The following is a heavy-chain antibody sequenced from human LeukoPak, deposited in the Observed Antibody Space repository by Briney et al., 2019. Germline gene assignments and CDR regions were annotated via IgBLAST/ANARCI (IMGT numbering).Heavy chain of an antibody. J-gene: IGHJ5*02. CDR1: GFTFSSYS. CDR3: ARGLGAPGPWFDP. D-gene: IGHD3-16*01. CDR2: ISSSSSYI. V-gene: IGHV3-21*01. Sequence: GGSLRLSCAASGFTFSSYSMNWVRQAPGKGLEWVSSISSSSSYIYYADSVKGRFTISRDNAKNSLYLQMNSLGAEDTAVYYCARGLGAPGPWFDPWGQGTLVTVSS.